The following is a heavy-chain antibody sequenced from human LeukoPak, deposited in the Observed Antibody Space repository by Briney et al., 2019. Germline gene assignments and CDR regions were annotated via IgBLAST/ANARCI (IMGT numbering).Heavy chain of an antibody. CDR2: INPNSGGT. V-gene: IGHV1-2*02. J-gene: IGHJ6*02. CDR3: ARDHTSCYWCYYYGMDV. Sequence: ASVKVSCKASGYTFTGYYMHWVRQAPGQGLEWMGWINPNSGGTNYAQKFQGRVTMTRDTSISTAYMELSRLRSDDTAVYYCARDHTSCYWCYYYGMDVWGQGTTVTVSS. CDR1: GYTFTGYY. D-gene: IGHD2-2*01.